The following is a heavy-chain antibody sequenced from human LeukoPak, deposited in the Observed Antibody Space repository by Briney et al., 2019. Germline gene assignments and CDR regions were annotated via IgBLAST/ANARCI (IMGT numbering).Heavy chain of an antibody. Sequence: GASVRASYTASEYPFTTYYMHSVRQAPGQGLEWMGIIHTSGGSTTYAQKFQGRVSMTRDTSTSTVYLEVSSLRSEDTAVYYCARSQGGNTLWFDPWGQGTLVTVSS. J-gene: IGHJ5*02. CDR1: EYPFTTYY. D-gene: IGHD4-23*01. CDR3: ARSQGGNTLWFDP. CDR2: IHTSGGST. V-gene: IGHV1-46*01.